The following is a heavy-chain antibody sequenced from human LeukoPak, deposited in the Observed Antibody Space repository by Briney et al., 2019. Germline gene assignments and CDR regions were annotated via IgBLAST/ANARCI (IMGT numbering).Heavy chain of an antibody. CDR3: AGPVVGATGGDFDY. V-gene: IGHV4-39*01. D-gene: IGHD1-26*01. Sequence: SETLSLTCTVSGGSISSNSYYWGRLRQPPGQELMWIGNLYYSGSTYYNPSLKSRITISVDTSKNQFSLKLSSVTAADRAVYYCAGPVVGATGGDFDYWGQGTLVTVSS. CDR1: GGSISSNSYY. CDR2: LYYSGST. J-gene: IGHJ4*02.